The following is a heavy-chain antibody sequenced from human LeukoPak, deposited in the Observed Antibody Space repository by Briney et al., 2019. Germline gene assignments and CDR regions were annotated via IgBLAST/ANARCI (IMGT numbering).Heavy chain of an antibody. CDR1: GFTFSSYS. V-gene: IGHV3-48*01. J-gene: IGHJ4*02. CDR2: ISSSSSTI. Sequence: GGSLRLSCAASGFTFSSYSMNWVRQAPGKGLEWVSYISSSSSTIYYADSMKGRFTISRDNAKNSLYLQMNSLRAEDTAVYYCASRCHAGYCTTGGDYWGQGTLVTVSS. CDR3: ASRCHAGYCTTGGDY. D-gene: IGHD2-8*01.